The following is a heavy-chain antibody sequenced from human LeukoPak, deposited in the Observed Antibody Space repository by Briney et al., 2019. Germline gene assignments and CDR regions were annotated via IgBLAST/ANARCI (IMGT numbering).Heavy chain of an antibody. J-gene: IGHJ6*03. Sequence: GGSLRLSCAASGFTVSSNYMSWVRQAPGKGLEWVSVIYSGGSTYYADSVKGRFTISRDNSKNTLYLQMNSLRAEDTAVYYCARAQYYFYYYYMDVWGKGTTVTVSS. CDR2: IYSGGST. CDR1: GFTVSSNY. CDR3: ARAQYYFYYYYMDV. V-gene: IGHV3-53*01.